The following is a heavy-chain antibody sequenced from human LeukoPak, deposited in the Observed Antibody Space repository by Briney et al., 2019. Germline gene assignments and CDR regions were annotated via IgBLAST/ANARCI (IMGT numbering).Heavy chain of an antibody. V-gene: IGHV1-69*06. Sequence: GGSLRLSCAASGFTASSNYMSWVRQAPGQGLEWVGGIIPVFGTTNYAQKFQGRVTITADKSTSTAYMELSSLRSEDTAVYYCARANDQNDVVAATADWFDPWGQGTLVTVSS. CDR1: GFTASSNY. CDR3: ARANDQNDVVAATADWFDP. D-gene: IGHD2-15*01. CDR2: IIPVFGTT. J-gene: IGHJ5*02.